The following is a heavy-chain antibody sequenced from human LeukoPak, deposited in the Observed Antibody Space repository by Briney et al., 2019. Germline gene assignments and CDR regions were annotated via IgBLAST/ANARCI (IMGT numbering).Heavy chain of an antibody. Sequence: GSLRLSCAASGFTSSNYAMSWVRQTPGKGLEWVAATVGGRPDTYHAESVKGRFTVSRDDSRDTLFLQMNRLSVDDTAIYYCTKAPLRSCSGAFCYPFDYWGQGTLVTVSS. CDR2: TVGGRPDT. D-gene: IGHD2-8*02. CDR1: GFTSSNYA. CDR3: TKAPLRSCSGAFCYPFDY. V-gene: IGHV3-23*01. J-gene: IGHJ4*02.